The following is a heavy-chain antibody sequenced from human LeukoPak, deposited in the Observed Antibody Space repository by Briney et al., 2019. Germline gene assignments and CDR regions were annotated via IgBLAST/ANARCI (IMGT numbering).Heavy chain of an antibody. V-gene: IGHV4-59*01. CDR3: ARDPELATPYYYGIDV. D-gene: IGHD1-14*01. CDR2: IYYSGST. Sequence: SETLSLTCTVSGGSISSYHWSWIRQPPGKGLEWIGYIYYSGSTNYNPSLKSRVTISVDTSKNQFSLKLSSVTAADTAVYYCARDPELATPYYYGIDVWGQGITVTVSS. J-gene: IGHJ6*02. CDR1: GGSISSYH.